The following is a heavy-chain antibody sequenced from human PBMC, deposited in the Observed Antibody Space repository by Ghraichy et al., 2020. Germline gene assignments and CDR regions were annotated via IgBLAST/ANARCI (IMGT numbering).Heavy chain of an antibody. CDR3: ARESGGYYASGRVDP. CDR2: IYQSGSA. V-gene: IGHV4-4*02. J-gene: IGHJ5*02. Sequence: SQTLSLTCAVSGGSISDPNWWSWVRQPPGKGLEWIGEIYQSGSAHYNPSLKGRVTMSVDKSKNQFSLKLTSATAADTAVYYCARESGGYYASGRVDPWGQGTLVTVSS. D-gene: IGHD3-10*01. CDR1: GGSISDPNW.